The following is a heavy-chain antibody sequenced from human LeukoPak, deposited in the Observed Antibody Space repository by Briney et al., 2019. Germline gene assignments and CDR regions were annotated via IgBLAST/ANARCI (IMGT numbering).Heavy chain of an antibody. CDR1: GGTFSSYA. CDR3: ARGRYCGGDCYSSFDY. Sequence: ASVKVSCKASGGTFSSYAISWVRQAPGQGLEWMGGIIPIFGTANYAQKFQGRVTITADESTSTAYMELSSLRSEDTAVYYCARGRYCGGDCYSSFDYWGQGTLVTVPS. J-gene: IGHJ4*02. D-gene: IGHD2-21*02. V-gene: IGHV1-69*13. CDR2: IIPIFGTA.